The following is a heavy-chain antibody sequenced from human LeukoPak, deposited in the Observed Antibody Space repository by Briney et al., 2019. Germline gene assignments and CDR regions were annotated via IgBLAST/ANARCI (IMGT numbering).Heavy chain of an antibody. CDR3: ARGLRGDAFDI. D-gene: IGHD5/OR15-5a*01. Sequence: QPGGSLRLSCAASGFTFTTYWMIWVRQAPGKGLEWVANIKQDGSEKYYVDSVKGRFTISRDNAKNSLYLQMNSLRAEDTAVYYCARGLRGDAFDIWGQGTMVTVSS. CDR2: IKQDGSEK. J-gene: IGHJ3*02. CDR1: GFTFTTYW. V-gene: IGHV3-7*01.